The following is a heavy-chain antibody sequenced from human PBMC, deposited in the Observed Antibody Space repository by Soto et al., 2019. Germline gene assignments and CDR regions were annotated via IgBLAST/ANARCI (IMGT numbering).Heavy chain of an antibody. CDR1: GYTFTSYA. Sequence: ASVKVSCKASGYTFTSYAMHWVRQAPGQRLEWMEWINAGNGIANYAQKFQGRVTITADKSTSTAYMELSSLRSEDTAVFYCATQIELQLWPRYGMDVWGQGTTVTVSS. D-gene: IGHD5-18*01. V-gene: IGHV1-3*01. CDR2: INAGNGIA. CDR3: ATQIELQLWPRYGMDV. J-gene: IGHJ6*02.